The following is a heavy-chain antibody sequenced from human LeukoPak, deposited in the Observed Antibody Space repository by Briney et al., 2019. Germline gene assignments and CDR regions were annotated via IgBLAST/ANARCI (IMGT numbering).Heavy chain of an antibody. J-gene: IGHJ4*02. D-gene: IGHD6-13*01. CDR2: IYPGDSDT. CDR1: GYSFTSYW. V-gene: IGHV5-51*01. Sequence: GESLKISCKGSGYSFTSYWIGWVRQMPGKGLEWMGIIYPGDSDTRYSPSFQGQVTISADKSISTAYLQWSSLKASDTAMYYYARRGIAAAGTWDFDYWGQGTLVTVSS. CDR3: ARRGIAAAGTWDFDY.